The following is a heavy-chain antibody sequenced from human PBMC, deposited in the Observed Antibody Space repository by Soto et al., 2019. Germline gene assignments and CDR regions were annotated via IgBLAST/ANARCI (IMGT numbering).Heavy chain of an antibody. Sequence: EVQLVESGGGLVQPGGSLRLSCAASGFTFSSYWMHWVRQAPGKGLVWVSSISTDASSTSYADPVKGRFTISRDNAKNTLYLEMKRVRAEDTVVYYCARLPNKSPQNWGQGTLVIVSP. CDR1: GFTFSSYW. CDR2: ISTDASST. J-gene: IGHJ1*01. CDR3: ARLPNKSPQN. V-gene: IGHV3-74*01.